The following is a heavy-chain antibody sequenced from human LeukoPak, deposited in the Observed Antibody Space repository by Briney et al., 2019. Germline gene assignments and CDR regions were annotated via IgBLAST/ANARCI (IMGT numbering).Heavy chain of an antibody. CDR2: IYTGGTT. D-gene: IGHD4-17*01. V-gene: IGHV3-53*01. Sequence: GGSLRLSCAASGFXVSSNYMSWVRQAPGKGLEWVSIIYTGGTTYYADSVKGRFTISRDNSKNTVYLQMNSLRAEDTAVYYCARDSDYGETFDYWGQGTLVTVSS. CDR1: GFXVSSNY. J-gene: IGHJ4*02. CDR3: ARDSDYGETFDY.